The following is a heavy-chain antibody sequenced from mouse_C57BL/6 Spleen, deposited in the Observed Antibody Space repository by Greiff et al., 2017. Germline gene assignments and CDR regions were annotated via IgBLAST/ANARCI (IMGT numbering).Heavy chain of an antibody. Sequence: QVQLQQPGAELVRPGSSVKLSCKASGYTFTSYWMHWVKQRPIQGLEWIGNIDPSDSETHYTQKFKDKATLTIDESSSTAYMQLSSLTSEDSAVYYCAREGYGNYEGYAMDYWGQGTSVTVSS. V-gene: IGHV1-52*01. CDR3: AREGYGNYEGYAMDY. D-gene: IGHD2-1*01. CDR1: GYTFTSYW. CDR2: IDPSDSET. J-gene: IGHJ4*01.